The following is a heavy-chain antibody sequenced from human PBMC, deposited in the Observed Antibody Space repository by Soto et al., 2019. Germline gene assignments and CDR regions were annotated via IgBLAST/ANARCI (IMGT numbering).Heavy chain of an antibody. CDR2: ISGAGGTI. CDR1: GFTFSSYA. D-gene: IGHD6-6*01. CDR3: AKMYSSSSRYFDY. Sequence: EVQLLDSGGGLAQPGGSLRLSCAASGFTFSSYAMSWVRQAPGKGLEWVSHISGAGGTIYYADSVKGRFTISRDNSKNTLYLHMNSLRAEDTAVYYCAKMYSSSSRYFDYWGQGTLVTVSS. J-gene: IGHJ4*02. V-gene: IGHV3-23*01.